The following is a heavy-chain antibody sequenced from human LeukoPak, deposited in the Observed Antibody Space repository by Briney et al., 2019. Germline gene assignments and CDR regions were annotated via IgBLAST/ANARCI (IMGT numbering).Heavy chain of an antibody. J-gene: IGHJ4*02. CDR2: INTDGSSA. CDR3: ARAPTVLVGYCSSSSCQADY. D-gene: IGHD2-2*01. CDR1: GFTFSSSW. V-gene: IGHV3-74*01. Sequence: GGSLRLSCAASGFTFSSSWMNWVRQAPGKGLVWVSRINTDGSSANYSDSVKGRFTISRDNAKNTLYLQMNSLKNEDTAVYYCARAPTVLVGYCSSSSCQADYWGQGTLVTASS.